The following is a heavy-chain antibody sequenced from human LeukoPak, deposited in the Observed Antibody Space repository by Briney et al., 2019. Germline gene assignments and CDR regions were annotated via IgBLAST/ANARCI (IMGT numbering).Heavy chain of an antibody. CDR3: ARDLLGYSGYGAY. CDR2: ISWNSGSI. CDR1: GFTFDDYA. Sequence: GGSLRLSCAASGFTFDDYAMHWVRQAPGKGLEWVSGISWNSGSIGYADSVKGRFTISRDNAKNSLYLQMNSLRAEDTAVYYCARDLLGYSGYGAYWGQGTLVTVSS. D-gene: IGHD5-12*01. V-gene: IGHV3-9*01. J-gene: IGHJ4*02.